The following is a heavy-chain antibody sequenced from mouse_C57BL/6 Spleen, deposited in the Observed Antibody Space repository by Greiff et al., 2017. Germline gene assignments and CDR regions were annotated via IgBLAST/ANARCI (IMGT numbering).Heavy chain of an antibody. Sequence: EVKVVESGGGLVKPGGSLKLSCAASGFTFSSYAMSWVRQTPEKRLEWVATISDGGSYTYYPDNVKGRFTMSRDNANNNLYLQLSHLKSEDTAMYYCSRDIYSCIDYWGQGTLVTVSS. CDR3: SRDIYSCIDY. CDR2: ISDGGSYT. V-gene: IGHV5-4*01. J-gene: IGHJ4*01. CDR1: GFTFSSYA. D-gene: IGHD2-1*01.